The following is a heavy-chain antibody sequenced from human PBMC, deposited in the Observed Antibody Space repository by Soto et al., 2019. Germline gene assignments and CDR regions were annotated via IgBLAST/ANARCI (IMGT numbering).Heavy chain of an antibody. CDR3: ALTSSDSKDDAFDI. V-gene: IGHV1-3*04. CDR2: INTGNGNT. J-gene: IGHJ3*02. D-gene: IGHD6-19*01. CDR1: GYTFTSYT. Sequence: GSVKVSCKASGYTFTSYTIHWVRRSPGQRLEWMGWINTGNGNTKYSQNFQGRVIITRDTSASTAYMELSSLRSEDTAVYYCALTSSDSKDDAFDIWGQGTMLTVSS.